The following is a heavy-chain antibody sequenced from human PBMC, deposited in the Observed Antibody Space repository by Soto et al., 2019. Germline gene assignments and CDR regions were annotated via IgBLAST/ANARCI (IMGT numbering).Heavy chain of an antibody. CDR2: IKFDGSEK. D-gene: IGHD2-2*01. CDR3: VKDGGYCSSATCYSPRNHYFDS. CDR1: GFSFSDYL. V-gene: IGHV3-7*03. J-gene: IGHJ4*02. Sequence: GGSLRLSCVASGFSFSDYLMSWVRQAPGKGPEWVANIKFDGSEKQYVDSVRGRFSISRDNFRNSLFLQMNSLRAGDTAIYYCVKDGGYCSSATCYSPRNHYFDSWGQGTMVTV.